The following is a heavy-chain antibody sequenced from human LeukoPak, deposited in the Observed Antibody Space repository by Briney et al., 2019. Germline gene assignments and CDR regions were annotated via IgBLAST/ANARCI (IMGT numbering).Heavy chain of an antibody. CDR1: GFTFSSHW. V-gene: IGHV3-74*01. CDR3: AREAGTFDY. D-gene: IGHD1-7*01. Sequence: PGGSLRLSCAASGFTFSSHWMHWVRQAPGKGLVWISRIVNDGSGATYVDSVKGRFTTSRDNAKNTLYLQMNSLRAEDTAVYYCAREAGTFDYWGQGTLVTVSS. CDR2: IVNDGSGA. J-gene: IGHJ4*02.